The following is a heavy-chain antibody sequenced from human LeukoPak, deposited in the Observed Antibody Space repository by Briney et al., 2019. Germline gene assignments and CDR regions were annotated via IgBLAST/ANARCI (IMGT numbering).Heavy chain of an antibody. Sequence: SETLSLTCTVSGGSNNSYYWSWIRQPPGKGLEWIGYTHPSGNTNYSPSLKSRVTISIDTSRNQFSLKLSSVTAADTAMYYCARKAPKKGWFDPWGQGTLVTVSP. CDR2: THPSGNT. V-gene: IGHV4-4*09. CDR1: GGSNNSYY. CDR3: ARKAPKKGWFDP. J-gene: IGHJ5*02.